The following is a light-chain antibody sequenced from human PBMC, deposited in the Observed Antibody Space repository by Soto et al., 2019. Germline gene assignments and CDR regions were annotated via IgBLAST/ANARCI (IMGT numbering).Light chain of an antibody. CDR3: QQYGRCPHT. V-gene: IGKV3-20*01. CDR2: DAS. Sequence: EIVLTQSPGTLSLSPGERATLSCRASQSVSSSYLAWYQQKPGQAPRLLIYDASSRATCIPDTFSGSGSGTDFTLTISRLEPDDFAVCYCQQYGRCPHTFGGGKKVEFK. CDR1: QSVSSSY. J-gene: IGKJ4*01.